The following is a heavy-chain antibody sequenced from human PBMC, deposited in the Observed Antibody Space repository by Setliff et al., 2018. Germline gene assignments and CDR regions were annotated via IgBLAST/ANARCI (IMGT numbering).Heavy chain of an antibody. Sequence: PSETLSLTCSVSGASISSNHWSWIRQSPGKGLEWIGYLYYNGTTRFGPSLKSRATISLDTSRNQFSLRLTSVTAADTAVYYCASTPRRGLDIRTRVGAFDSWGQGTVVTV. V-gene: IGHV4-59*01. CDR3: ASTPRRGLDIRTRVGAFDS. D-gene: IGHD1-26*01. J-gene: IGHJ4*02. CDR2: LYYNGTT. CDR1: GASISSNH.